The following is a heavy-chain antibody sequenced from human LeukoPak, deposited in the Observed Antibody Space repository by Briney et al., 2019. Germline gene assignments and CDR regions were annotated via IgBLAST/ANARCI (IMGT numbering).Heavy chain of an antibody. V-gene: IGHV3-48*03. CDR3: ARRGEHVAVLDY. CDR2: ISISDAV. D-gene: IGHD3-10*01. CDR1: ALTFSKYE. Sequence: PGGSLRLSWVAAALTFSKYEMDWVRPAPGEWLDWLSYISISDAVYYADSVKGRFTISRDNADNSLYLQMNSLRAEDTALYYCARRGEHVAVLDYWGLGTLVTV. J-gene: IGHJ4*02.